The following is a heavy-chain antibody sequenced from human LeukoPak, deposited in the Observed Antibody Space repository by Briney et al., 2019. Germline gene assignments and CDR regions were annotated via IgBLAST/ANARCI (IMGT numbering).Heavy chain of an antibody. CDR1: GFTFSSYG. CDR2: IWYDGSNK. V-gene: IGHV3-33*06. CDR3: AKDWGIYGDSNFDY. D-gene: IGHD4-17*01. Sequence: GGSLRLSCAASGFTFSSYGMHWVRQAPGKGLEWVAVIWYDGSNKYYADSVKGRFTISRDNSKNTLYLQMNSLRAEDTAVYYCAKDWGIYGDSNFDYWGQGALVTASS. J-gene: IGHJ4*02.